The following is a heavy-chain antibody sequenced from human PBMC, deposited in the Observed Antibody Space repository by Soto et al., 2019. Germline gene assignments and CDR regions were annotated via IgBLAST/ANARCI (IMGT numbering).Heavy chain of an antibody. D-gene: IGHD6-19*01. CDR3: ARIIAVAGTDFRSYYYGMDV. CDR1: GGTFSSYA. J-gene: IGHJ6*02. CDR2: IIPIFGTA. Sequence: QVQLVQSGAEVKKPGSSVKVSCKASGGTFSSYAISWVRQAPGQGLEWMGGIIPIFGTANYAQKFQGRVTITADESTRTDYMELSSLRSEDTAVYYCARIIAVAGTDFRSYYYGMDVWGQGTTVTVSS. V-gene: IGHV1-69*01.